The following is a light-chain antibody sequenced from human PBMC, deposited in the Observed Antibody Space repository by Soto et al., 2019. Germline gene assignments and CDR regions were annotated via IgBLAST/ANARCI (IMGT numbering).Light chain of an antibody. CDR1: QGVGNW. CDR3: QQSNSIPPWT. J-gene: IGKJ1*01. V-gene: IGKV1-12*01. CDR2: GAS. Sequence: DLPMTQSPSSVAASVGDRVTITCRASQGVGNWLAWYQQRPGKAPRLLIYGASTLQSGVPSRFSGSGSGTDFTLTISSLQAEGFATYYCQQSNSIPPWTFGQGTKVEIK.